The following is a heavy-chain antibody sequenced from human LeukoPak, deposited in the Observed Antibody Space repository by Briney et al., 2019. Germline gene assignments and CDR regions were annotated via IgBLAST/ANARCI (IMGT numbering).Heavy chain of an antibody. D-gene: IGHD3-10*01. CDR1: GGSISSGDYY. CDR2: IYYSGST. V-gene: IGHV4-30-4*01. J-gene: IGHJ5*02. CDR3: AREFRVRTLGFDP. Sequence: SETLSLTCTVSGGSISSGDYYWSWIRQPPGKGLEWIGYIYYSGSTYYNPSLKSRVTISVDTSKNQFSLKLSSVTAADTAVYYCAREFRVRTLGFDPWGQGTLVTVSS.